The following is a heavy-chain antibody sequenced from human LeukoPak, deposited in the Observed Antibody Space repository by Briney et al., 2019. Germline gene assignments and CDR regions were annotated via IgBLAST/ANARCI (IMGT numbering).Heavy chain of an antibody. Sequence: SETLSLTCTVSGGSISPYYWSWIRQPPGKGLKWIGYIYYSGTTNYNPSLKSRVTMSVDTSNNHLSLRLTSVTAADTTLYYCARHSYNYYGLDVWGQGTTITVSS. CDR3: ARHSYNYYGLDV. CDR2: IYYSGTT. V-gene: IGHV4-59*08. J-gene: IGHJ6*02. CDR1: GGSISPYY.